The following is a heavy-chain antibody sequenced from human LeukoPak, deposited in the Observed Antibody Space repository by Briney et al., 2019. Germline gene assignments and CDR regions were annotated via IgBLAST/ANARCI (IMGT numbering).Heavy chain of an antibody. CDR2: IIPIFGTA. J-gene: IGHJ6*01. CDR1: GGTFSSYA. Sequence: ASVKVSCKASGGTFSSYAISWVRQAPGQGLEWMGGIIPIFGTANYAQKFQGRVTITTDESTSTAYMELSSLRAEDTAIYYCAKMKGHPLPKYYMDVWGQGTTVTVSS. D-gene: IGHD1-26*01. CDR3: AKMKGHPLPKYYMDV. V-gene: IGHV1-69*05.